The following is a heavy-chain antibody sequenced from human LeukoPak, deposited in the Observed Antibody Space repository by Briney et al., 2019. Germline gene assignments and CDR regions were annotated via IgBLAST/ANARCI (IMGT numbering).Heavy chain of an antibody. CDR2: IFYSGST. CDR1: GGSFRGYS. Sequence: SETLSLTCAVYGGSFRGYSWTWIRQSPGKGLEWIGNIFYSGSTYYSPSLKSRVTISLDTSRNQFSLKLNSVTAADTAVYYCAKSNGYGLVDIWGQGTMVTVSS. D-gene: IGHD3-10*01. CDR3: AKSNGYGLVDI. J-gene: IGHJ3*02. V-gene: IGHV4-34*12.